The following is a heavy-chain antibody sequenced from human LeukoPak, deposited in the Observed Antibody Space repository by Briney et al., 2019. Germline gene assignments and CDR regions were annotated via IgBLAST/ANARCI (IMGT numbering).Heavy chain of an antibody. Sequence: SETLSLTCAVSGYSISSGYYWGWIRQPPGKGLEWIGSIYYSGSTYYNPSLKSRVTISVDTSKNQFSLKLSSVTAADTAVYYCAKNKGYGDPFPDFDYWGQGTLVTVSS. J-gene: IGHJ4*02. CDR1: GYSISSGYY. D-gene: IGHD4-17*01. CDR2: IYYSGST. CDR3: AKNKGYGDPFPDFDY. V-gene: IGHV4-38-2*01.